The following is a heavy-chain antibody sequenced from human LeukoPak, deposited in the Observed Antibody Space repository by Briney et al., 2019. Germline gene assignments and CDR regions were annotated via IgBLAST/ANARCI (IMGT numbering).Heavy chain of an antibody. Sequence: GGSLRLSCAASGFTFSSYAMHWVRQAPGKGLEYVSAISSNGGSTYYANSVKGRFTISRDNSKNTLYLQMGSLRAEDMAVYYCARGSGDSSGWFGYWGQGTLVTVSS. D-gene: IGHD6-19*01. CDR3: ARGSGDSSGWFGY. J-gene: IGHJ5*01. V-gene: IGHV3-64*01. CDR1: GFTFSSYA. CDR2: ISSNGGST.